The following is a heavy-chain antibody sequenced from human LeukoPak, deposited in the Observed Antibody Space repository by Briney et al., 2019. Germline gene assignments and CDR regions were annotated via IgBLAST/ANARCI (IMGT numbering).Heavy chain of an antibody. J-gene: IGHJ6*03. CDR3: ARVPKGYASSRYSPWDYYYYMDV. D-gene: IGHD3-22*01. Sequence: GASVKVSCKASGYTFTSYDINWVRQATGQGLEWMGWMNPNSGNTGYAQKFQGRVTMTRNTSISTAYMELSSLRSEDTAVYYCARVPKGYASSRYSPWDYYYYMDVWGKGTTVTVSS. CDR1: GYTFTSYD. CDR2: MNPNSGNT. V-gene: IGHV1-8*01.